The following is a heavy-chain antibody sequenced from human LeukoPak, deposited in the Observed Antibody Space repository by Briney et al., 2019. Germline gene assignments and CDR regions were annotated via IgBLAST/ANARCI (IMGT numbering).Heavy chain of an antibody. V-gene: IGHV3-7*03. CDR1: GFTFSSYW. Sequence: GGSLRLSCAASGFTFSSYWMTWVRHAPGKGREWVANIRQDGGVKYYMDSAKGRFTLSRDNAKSSLYLQMNSLRVEDTAMYVCARTVVVGVGASDYFDSWGQGTLVTVSS. D-gene: IGHD2-2*01. CDR2: IRQDGGVK. CDR3: ARTVVVGVGASDYFDS. J-gene: IGHJ4*02.